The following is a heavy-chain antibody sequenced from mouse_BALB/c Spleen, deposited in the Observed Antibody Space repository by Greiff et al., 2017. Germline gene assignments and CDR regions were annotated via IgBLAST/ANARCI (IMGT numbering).Heavy chain of an antibody. CDR3: ARHYDGYYFDY. D-gene: IGHD2-3*01. Sequence: DVKLQESGAELVKPGASVKLSCTASGFNIKDTYMHWVKQRPEQGLEWIGRIDPANGNTKYDPKFQGKATITADTSSNTAYLQLSSLTSEDTAVYYCARHYDGYYFDYWGQGTTLTVSS. J-gene: IGHJ2*01. V-gene: IGHV14-3*02. CDR2: IDPANGNT. CDR1: GFNIKDTY.